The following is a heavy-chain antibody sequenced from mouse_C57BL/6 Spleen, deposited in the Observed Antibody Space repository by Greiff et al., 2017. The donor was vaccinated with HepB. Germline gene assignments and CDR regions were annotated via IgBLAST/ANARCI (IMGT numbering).Heavy chain of an antibody. D-gene: IGHD3-3*01. Sequence: VQLQESGAELVRPGTSVKVSCKASGYAFTNYLIEWVKQRPGQGLEWIGVINPGSGGTNYNEKFKGKATLTADKSSSTAYMQLSSLTSEDSAVYFCAREAGKGRGFAYWGQGTLVTVSA. J-gene: IGHJ3*01. CDR3: AREAGKGRGFAY. CDR2: INPGSGGT. V-gene: IGHV1-54*01. CDR1: GYAFTNYL.